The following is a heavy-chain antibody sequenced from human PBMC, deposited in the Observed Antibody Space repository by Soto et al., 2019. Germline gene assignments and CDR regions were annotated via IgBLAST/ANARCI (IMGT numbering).Heavy chain of an antibody. V-gene: IGHV1-46*01. D-gene: IGHD5-18*01. CDR3: ASDTGGYSNGGRGWYFDL. J-gene: IGHJ2*01. CDR2: INPSGGST. Sequence: QVQLVQSGAEVKKPGASVKVSCKTSGDTSTSDYIHWVRQAPGQGLECMGKINPSGGSTSYAQKCQGRVTMTWDTSTSTVYMELRSLRSEDTAVYYCASDTGGYSNGGRGWYFDLWGRGTRVTVSS. CDR1: GDTSTSDY.